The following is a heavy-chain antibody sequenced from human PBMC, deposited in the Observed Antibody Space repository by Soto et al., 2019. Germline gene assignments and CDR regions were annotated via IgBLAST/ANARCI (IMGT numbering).Heavy chain of an antibody. CDR2: IIPIFDTT. V-gene: IGHV1-69*01. Sequence: QLHLVQSGAEVKKPGSSLKVSCKASGGTFSNSGISWVRQAPVQGLEWMGGIIPIFDTTNYAQKLQGRITIIADESTNTVYMELSNLISADTGVYYCARAPILVSVTLHENYFDSWGQGTLVTVSS. D-gene: IGHD2-21*02. J-gene: IGHJ4*02. CDR1: GGTFSNSG. CDR3: ARAPILVSVTLHENYFDS.